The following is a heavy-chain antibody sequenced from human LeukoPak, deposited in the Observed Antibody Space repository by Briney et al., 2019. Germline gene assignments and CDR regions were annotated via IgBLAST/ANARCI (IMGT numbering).Heavy chain of an antibody. D-gene: IGHD3-3*01. CDR1: GYTFTGYY. Sequence: GASVKVSCKASGYTFTGYYMHWVRQAPGQGLEWMGWINPNSGGTNYAQKFQGRVTVTRDPSISTAYMELSRLSSDDTAVYYCARDHFDFWSGYSATYFDYWGQGTLVTVSS. V-gene: IGHV1-2*02. J-gene: IGHJ4*02. CDR2: INPNSGGT. CDR3: ARDHFDFWSGYSATYFDY.